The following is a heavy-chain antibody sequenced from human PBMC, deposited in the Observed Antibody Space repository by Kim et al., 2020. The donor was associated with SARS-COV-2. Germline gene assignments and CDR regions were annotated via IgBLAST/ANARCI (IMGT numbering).Heavy chain of an antibody. Sequence: GGSLRLSCSASGFTFSNYAMHWVRQAPGKGLEYVSAISSDGGSTYYADSVKGRFTISRDNSKNMLYVQMSSLRVEDTAIYYCVTRHYYNSGSYYEGAPF. CDR2: ISSDGGST. D-gene: IGHD3-10*01. V-gene: IGHV3-64*05. J-gene: IGHJ3*01. CDR1: GFTFSNYA. CDR3: VTRHYYNSGSYYEGAPF.